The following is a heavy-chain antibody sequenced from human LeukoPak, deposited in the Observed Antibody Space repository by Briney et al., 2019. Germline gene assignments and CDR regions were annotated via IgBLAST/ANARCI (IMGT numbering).Heavy chain of an antibody. V-gene: IGHV3-30*18. J-gene: IGHJ5*02. D-gene: IGHD5-18*01. CDR1: GFIFSDYG. Sequence: GGSLRLSCVASGFIFSDYGIRWVRQAPGKGLEWVAVIAYDGNNTYYGDSVRGRFTISRDNSKKMVYLEMNSLRVEDTAVYYCAKPYSYGSTWGQGTLVTVSS. CDR3: AKPYSYGST. CDR2: IAYDGNNT.